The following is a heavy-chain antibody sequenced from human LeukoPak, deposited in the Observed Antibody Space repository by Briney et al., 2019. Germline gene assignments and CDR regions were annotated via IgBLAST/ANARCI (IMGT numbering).Heavy chain of an antibody. J-gene: IGHJ4*02. Sequence: GRSLRLSCAASGFTFSSYGMHWARQAPGKGLEWVAVISYDGSNKYYADSVKGRFTISRDNSKNTLYLQMNSLRAEDTAVYYCAKVKYYDSSGYQDNLFDYWGQGTLVTVSS. CDR3: AKVKYYDSSGYQDNLFDY. V-gene: IGHV3-30*18. CDR2: ISYDGSNK. CDR1: GFTFSSYG. D-gene: IGHD3-22*01.